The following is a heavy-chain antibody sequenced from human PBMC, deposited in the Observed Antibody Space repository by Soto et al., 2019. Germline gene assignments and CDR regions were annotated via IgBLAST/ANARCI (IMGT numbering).Heavy chain of an antibody. V-gene: IGHV3-30*03. CDR3: APVGIGTTTVDY. CDR2: ISYDGSNK. D-gene: IGHD5-12*01. J-gene: IGHJ4*02. CDR1: GFTFSSYG. Sequence: GGSLRLSCAASGFTFSSYGMHWVRQAPGKGLEWVAVISYDGSNKYYADSVKGRFTISMDRSKNHFSLKLTSVTAADTAIYYCAPVGIGTTTVDYWGQGTLVTVSS.